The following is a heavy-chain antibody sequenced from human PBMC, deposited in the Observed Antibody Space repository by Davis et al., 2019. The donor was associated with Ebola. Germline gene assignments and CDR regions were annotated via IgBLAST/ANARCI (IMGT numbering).Heavy chain of an antibody. Sequence: PSETLSLTCTVSGGSISSGSYYWSCLRPPAGKGLEWIGHIYTSGSTNYNPSLKSRVTISVDTSKNQFSLKLSSVTAADTAVYYCARDSLNYDFWSGYHPWGFDPWGQGTLVTVSS. J-gene: IGHJ5*02. CDR2: IYTSGST. CDR3: ARDSLNYDFWSGYHPWGFDP. CDR1: GGSISSGSYY. D-gene: IGHD3-3*01. V-gene: IGHV4-61*09.